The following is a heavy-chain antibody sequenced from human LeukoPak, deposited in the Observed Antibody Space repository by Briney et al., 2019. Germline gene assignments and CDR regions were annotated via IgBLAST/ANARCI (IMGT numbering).Heavy chain of an antibody. CDR3: ARARFTYYYGSGSHTAGAFDI. J-gene: IGHJ3*02. V-gene: IGHV4-59*01. CDR1: GGSLSSYY. CDR2: IYYSGST. Sequence: PSETLSLTCTVSGGSLSSYYWSWLRQPPGKGLEWIGYIYYSGSTNYNPSLKSRVTISVDTSKNQFSLKLSSVTAADTAVYYCARARFTYYYGSGSHTAGAFDIWGQGTMVTVSS. D-gene: IGHD3-10*01.